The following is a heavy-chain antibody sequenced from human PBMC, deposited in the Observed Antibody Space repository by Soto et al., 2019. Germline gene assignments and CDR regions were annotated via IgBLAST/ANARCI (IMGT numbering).Heavy chain of an antibody. CDR3: ARIGPAVAGTAYYYYYGMDV. V-gene: IGHV4-59*01. Sequence: SETLSLTCTVSGGSISSYYWSWIRQPPVKGLEWIGYIYYSGSTNYNPSLKSRVTISVDTSKNQFSLKLSSVTAADTAVYYCARIGPAVAGTAYYYYYGMDVWGQGTTVTVSS. D-gene: IGHD6-19*01. J-gene: IGHJ6*02. CDR1: GGSISSYY. CDR2: IYYSGST.